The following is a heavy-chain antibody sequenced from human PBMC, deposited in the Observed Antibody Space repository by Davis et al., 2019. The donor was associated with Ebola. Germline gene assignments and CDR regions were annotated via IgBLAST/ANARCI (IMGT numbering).Heavy chain of an antibody. D-gene: IGHD2-15*01. CDR1: GYTLTELS. V-gene: IGHV1-24*01. Sequence: ASVKVSCKVSGYTLTELSIHWVRQAPGKGLEWMGGFDPEDGETFYPQKFQGRVTMTEDTSTDTAYMELSSLTSGDTAVYYCARDKGSGCSGGSCYGSGYYYYGMDVWGKGTTVTVSS. CDR3: ARDKGSGCSGGSCYGSGYYYYGMDV. CDR2: FDPEDGET. J-gene: IGHJ6*04.